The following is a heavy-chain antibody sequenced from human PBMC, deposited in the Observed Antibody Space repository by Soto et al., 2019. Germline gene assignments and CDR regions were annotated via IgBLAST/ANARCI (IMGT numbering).Heavy chain of an antibody. J-gene: IGHJ4*02. CDR1: GFTFSTSW. CDR3: ARADYYGAPGSY. D-gene: IGHD3-10*01. V-gene: IGHV3-7*01. Sequence: GGSLRLSCAASGFTFSTSWMSWVRQAPGKGLEWVANIKEDGSEKYYVDSVKGRFTISRDHAKNSLYLQMNSLGADDTAVYYCARADYYGAPGSYWGQGTLVTVSS. CDR2: IKEDGSEK.